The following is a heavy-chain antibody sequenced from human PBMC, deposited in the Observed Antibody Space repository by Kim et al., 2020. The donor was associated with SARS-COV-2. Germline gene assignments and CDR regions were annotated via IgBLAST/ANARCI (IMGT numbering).Heavy chain of an antibody. CDR3: VPGWGWFFGY. V-gene: IGHV3-23*01. Sequence: GGSLRLSCAASGFTFSTYSMSWVRQAPGKGLEWVSAIRDNDDWKKYADSVKGRFAISRDDSKNMLFLEMNSLRDEDTAVYYCVPGWGWFFGYWGQGTLVTVSS. CDR1: GFTFSTYS. J-gene: IGHJ4*02. CDR2: IRDNDDWK. D-gene: IGHD6-19*01.